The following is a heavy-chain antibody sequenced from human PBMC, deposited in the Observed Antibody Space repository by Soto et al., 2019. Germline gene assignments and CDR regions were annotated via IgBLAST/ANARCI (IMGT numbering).Heavy chain of an antibody. CDR1: GFTFSSYA. Sequence: EVQLLESGGGLVQPGGSLRLSCAASGFTFSSYAMSWVRQAPGKGLEWVSAISGSGGSTYYADSVKGRFTISRDNSKNTLYLQMNSLRAEDTAVYYCAKGLFEYYDSSGYRGTVVGDYFYYWGQGILVTVSS. V-gene: IGHV3-23*01. CDR2: ISGSGGST. D-gene: IGHD3-22*01. CDR3: AKGLFEYYDSSGYRGTVVGDYFYY. J-gene: IGHJ4*02.